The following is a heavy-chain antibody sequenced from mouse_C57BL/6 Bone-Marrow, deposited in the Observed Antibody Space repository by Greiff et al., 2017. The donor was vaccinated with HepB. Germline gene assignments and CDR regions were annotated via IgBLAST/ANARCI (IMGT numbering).Heavy chain of an antibody. CDR1: GYTFTDYY. J-gene: IGHJ2*01. Sequence: VQLQQSGPELVKPGASVKISCKASGYTFTDYYMNWVKQSHGKSLEWIGDINPNNGGTSYNQKFKGKATLTVDKSSSTAYMELRSLTSEDSAVYYCAIYSNSNDFDYWGQGTTLTVSS. CDR2: INPNNGGT. V-gene: IGHV1-26*01. D-gene: IGHD2-5*01. CDR3: AIYSNSNDFDY.